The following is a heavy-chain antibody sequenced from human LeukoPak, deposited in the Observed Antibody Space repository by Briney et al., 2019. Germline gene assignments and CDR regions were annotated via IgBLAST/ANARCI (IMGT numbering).Heavy chain of an antibody. CDR1: GFTFSSYA. Sequence: PGGSLRLSCAASGFTFSSYAMSWVRQAPGKGLEWVSSISSNGGSTYYAVSVKGRFTISRDNSKNTLYLQTNSLRAEDTAVYYCAKASKMDTIRPPFDYWGQGTLVTVSS. D-gene: IGHD5-24*01. J-gene: IGHJ4*02. V-gene: IGHV3-23*01. CDR3: AKASKMDTIRPPFDY. CDR2: ISSNGGST.